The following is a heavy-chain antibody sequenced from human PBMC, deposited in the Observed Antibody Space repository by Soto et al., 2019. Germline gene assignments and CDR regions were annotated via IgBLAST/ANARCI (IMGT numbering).Heavy chain of an antibody. J-gene: IGHJ5*02. D-gene: IGHD3-10*01. CDR3: ARTSGGTYSFDP. V-gene: IGHV4-4*02. CDR1: GDSITNNNW. CDR2: MHHGGNP. Sequence: PSETLSLTCAVSGDSITNNNWWTWLRQSPGKGLEWIGEMHHGGNPDYNPSLRSRVTISVDKSKNQFSLHLSSVTAADSAVYYCARTSGGTYSFDPWGQGTLVTVSS.